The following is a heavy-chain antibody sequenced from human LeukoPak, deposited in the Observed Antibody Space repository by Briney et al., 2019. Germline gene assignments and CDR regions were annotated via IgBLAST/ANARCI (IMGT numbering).Heavy chain of an antibody. CDR1: GFIFSRYG. D-gene: IGHD5-18*01. Sequence: GGSLRLSCAASGFIFSRYGMYWVRQAPGKGLEWVAFIGYDESEKYVDSVRGRFTISRDNSKKTLYLQMNSLRVEDTAVYYCAKDRVQLWLQSGDYHSMDVWGKGTTVTVSS. CDR3: AKDRVQLWLQSGDYHSMDV. CDR2: IGYDESEK. J-gene: IGHJ6*03. V-gene: IGHV3-30*02.